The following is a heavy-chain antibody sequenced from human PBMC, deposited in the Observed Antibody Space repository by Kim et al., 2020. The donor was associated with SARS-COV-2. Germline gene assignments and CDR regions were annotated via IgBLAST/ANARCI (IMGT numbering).Heavy chain of an antibody. D-gene: IGHD4-17*01. CDR3: ASHTGYTGSGDYDY. J-gene: IGHJ4*02. V-gene: IGHV4-39*01. Sequence: NPSLKSRVTISVGTSKNQFALKLSSVTAADTAVYYCASHTGYTGSGDYDYWGQGTLVTVSS.